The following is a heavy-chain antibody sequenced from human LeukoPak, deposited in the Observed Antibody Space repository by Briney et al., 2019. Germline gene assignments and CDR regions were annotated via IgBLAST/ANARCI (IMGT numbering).Heavy chain of an antibody. CDR2: ISAYNGNT. Sequence: ASVRVSGKASDYTFTSSGISWGRQSPGQGLGWRGWISAYNGNTNYTQKLQGRVTMTTDTSTSTAYMELRSLRSDDTAVYYCARIVGYDILTGYRSFDYWGQGTLVTVSS. D-gene: IGHD3-9*01. CDR1: DYTFTSSG. J-gene: IGHJ4*02. V-gene: IGHV1-18*01. CDR3: ARIVGYDILTGYRSFDY.